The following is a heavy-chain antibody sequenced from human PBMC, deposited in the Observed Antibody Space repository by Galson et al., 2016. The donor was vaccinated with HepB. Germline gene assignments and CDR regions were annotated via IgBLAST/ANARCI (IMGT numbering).Heavy chain of an antibody. CDR3: ARHLTTAGTRGFDS. V-gene: IGHV4-4*02. J-gene: IGHJ4*02. D-gene: IGHD6-13*01. CDR2: IYQSGST. CDR1: GGSISNYRW. Sequence: SETLSLTCAVSGGSISNYRWWSWVRQPPGKGLEWIGEIYQSGSTNYNPSLENRVTISVDKSKNQFSLMLSSVTAADTAVHYCARHLTTAGTRGFDSWGQGTLVTVSS.